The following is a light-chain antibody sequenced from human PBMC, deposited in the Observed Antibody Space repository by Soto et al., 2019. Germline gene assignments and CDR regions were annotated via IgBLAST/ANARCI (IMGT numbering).Light chain of an antibody. Sequence: QSVLTQYASVSGSAGQSITISCTGTSSDVGAYNYVSWYQEHPGKAPKLIIYEVSNRPSGISNRFSGSKSGNTASLTISGLQAEDEADYYCSSYTTSNTLVFGGGTKLTVL. J-gene: IGLJ2*01. CDR3: SSYTTSNTLV. V-gene: IGLV2-14*01. CDR1: SSDVGAYNY. CDR2: EVS.